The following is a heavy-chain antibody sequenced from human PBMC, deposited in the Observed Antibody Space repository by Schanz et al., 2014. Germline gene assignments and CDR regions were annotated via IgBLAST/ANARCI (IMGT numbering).Heavy chain of an antibody. D-gene: IGHD5-12*01. J-gene: IGHJ4*02. CDR2: WHDGRIK. V-gene: IGHV3-30*02. CDR1: GFSFSSYG. CDR3: ARDRPSGYALDF. Sequence: VQLVESGGGLVQPGGSLRLSCAASGFSFSSYGMHWVRQAPGKGLEWVAFWHDGRIKYYADSVKGRFTISRDNSKKTLYVQMNSLRAEDTAVYYCARDRPSGYALDFWGQGTLVTVSS.